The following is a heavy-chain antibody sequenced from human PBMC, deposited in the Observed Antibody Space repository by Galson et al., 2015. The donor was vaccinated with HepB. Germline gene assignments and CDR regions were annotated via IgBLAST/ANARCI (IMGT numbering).Heavy chain of an antibody. D-gene: IGHD2-2*01. Sequence: SLRLSCAASGFTFSSYSMNWVRQAPGRGPEWVSSISSTSTYMYYADSVKGRFTISRDNAKDSVYLQMNSLRAEDTAVYYCARAAKNCTNTSCYWYVVGWFDPWGQGTLVTVSS. CDR2: ISSTSTYM. V-gene: IGHV3-21*01. CDR1: GFTFSSYS. J-gene: IGHJ5*02. CDR3: ARAAKNCTNTSCYWYVVGWFDP.